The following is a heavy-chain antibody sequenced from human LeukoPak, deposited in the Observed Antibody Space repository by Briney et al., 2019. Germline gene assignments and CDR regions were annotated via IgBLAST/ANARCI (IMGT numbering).Heavy chain of an antibody. D-gene: IGHD6-19*01. CDR2: IRGNGGGT. V-gene: IGHV3-23*01. Sequence: GGSLRLSCAASGFTFSNYAMSWVRQAPGKGLEWVSAIRGNGGGTFYADSVKGRFTLSRDNSRNTLYLRMNSLRAEDTAVYYCAKNPHRFYTSGWYRFDYWGQGTLVTVSS. J-gene: IGHJ4*02. CDR1: GFTFSNYA. CDR3: AKNPHRFYTSGWYRFDY.